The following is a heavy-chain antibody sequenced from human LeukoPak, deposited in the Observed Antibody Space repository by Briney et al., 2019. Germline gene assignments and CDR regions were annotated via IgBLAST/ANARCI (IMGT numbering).Heavy chain of an antibody. J-gene: IGHJ3*02. D-gene: IGHD6-13*01. CDR2: IIPILGIA. V-gene: IGHV1-69*04. Sequence: SVKVSCKASGGTFSSYAISWVRQAPGQGLEWMGRIIPILGIANYAQKFQGRVTITADKSTSTAYMELSSLRSEDTAVYYCARDESSSWYGNAFDIWGQGTMVTVSS. CDR1: GGTFSSYA. CDR3: ARDESSSWYGNAFDI.